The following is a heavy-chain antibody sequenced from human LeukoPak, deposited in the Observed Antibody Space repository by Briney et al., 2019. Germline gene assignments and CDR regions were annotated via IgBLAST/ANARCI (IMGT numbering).Heavy chain of an antibody. Sequence: GGSLRLSCAASRFTFSSYAMHWVRQAPGKGLEWVAVISSGGSNKYYADSVKGRFTISRDNSKNTVYLQMNSLRAEDTAVYYCARRAALDIWGQGTMVTVSS. CDR2: ISSGGSNK. V-gene: IGHV3-30-3*01. CDR1: RFTFSSYA. J-gene: IGHJ3*02. CDR3: ARRAALDI.